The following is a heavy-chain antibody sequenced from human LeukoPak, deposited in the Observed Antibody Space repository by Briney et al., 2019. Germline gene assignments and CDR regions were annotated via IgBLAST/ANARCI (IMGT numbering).Heavy chain of an antibody. Sequence: GGSLRLSCAASGFSVSSNYMSWVRQAPGKGLEWVSGISGSDVETHYADSVKGRFTISRDNSKNILSLQMSNLRVEDTAVYYCAKRIRDGYNTPIDYWGQGTLVTVSS. V-gene: IGHV3-23*01. J-gene: IGHJ4*02. CDR3: AKRIRDGYNTPIDY. D-gene: IGHD5-24*01. CDR2: ISGSDVET. CDR1: GFSVSSNY.